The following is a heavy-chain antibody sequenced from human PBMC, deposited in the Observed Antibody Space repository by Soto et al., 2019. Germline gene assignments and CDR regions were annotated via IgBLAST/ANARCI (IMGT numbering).Heavy chain of an antibody. J-gene: IGHJ4*02. CDR3: ARSYCSGGSCYPHYFDY. CDR2: IYYSGST. D-gene: IGHD2-15*01. CDR1: GGSISSSSYY. V-gene: IGHV4-39*01. Sequence: LSETLSLTYTVSGGSISSSSYYWGLIRQPPGKGLEWIGSIYYSGSTYYNSSLKSRVTISVDTSKNQFSLKLSSVTAADTAVYYCARSYCSGGSCYPHYFDYWGQGTLVTVSS.